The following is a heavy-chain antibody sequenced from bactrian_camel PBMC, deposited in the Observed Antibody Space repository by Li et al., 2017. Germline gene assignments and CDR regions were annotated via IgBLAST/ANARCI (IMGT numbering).Heavy chain of an antibody. Sequence: HVQLVESGGGSVEAGWSLTLSCSGSGYAFASYCMGWFRQAPGKEREGIAYIAYGNVEMYADSMKGRFTISRDNAKNTVYLQMNSLKPEDTAVYYCVRDLSGATMTITYNYWGQGTQVTVS. D-gene: IGHD4*01. J-gene: IGHJ4*01. V-gene: IGHV3S63*01. CDR2: IAYGNVEM. CDR1: GYAFASYC. CDR3: VRDLSGATMTITYNY.